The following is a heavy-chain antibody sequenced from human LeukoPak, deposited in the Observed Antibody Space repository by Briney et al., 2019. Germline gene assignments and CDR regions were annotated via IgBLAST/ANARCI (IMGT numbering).Heavy chain of an antibody. CDR1: GFTFDDYG. Sequence: PGGSLRLSCAASGFTFDDYGMSWVRHAPGKGLEWVSGINWNGGSTGYADSVKGRFTISRDNAKNSLYLQMNSLRAEDTAVYYCARDVYSSSSFDYWGQGTLVTVSS. CDR2: INWNGGST. D-gene: IGHD6-6*01. J-gene: IGHJ4*02. CDR3: ARDVYSSSSFDY. V-gene: IGHV3-20*04.